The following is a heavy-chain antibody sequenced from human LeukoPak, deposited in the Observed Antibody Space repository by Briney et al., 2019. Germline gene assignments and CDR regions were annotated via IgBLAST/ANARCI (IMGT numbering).Heavy chain of an antibody. D-gene: IGHD3-3*01. J-gene: IGHJ4*02. CDR1: GGTFSNYA. CDR3: ARAGLFGVVIEYYFDY. Sequence: GASVKVSCKASGGTFSNYAISWVRQDPGQGLDWMEGMIPIFGTANYAQKFQGRVTITADESTSTAYMELSSLRSEDTAVYYCARAGLFGVVIEYYFDYWGQGTLVTVSS. CDR2: MIPIFGTA. V-gene: IGHV1-69*13.